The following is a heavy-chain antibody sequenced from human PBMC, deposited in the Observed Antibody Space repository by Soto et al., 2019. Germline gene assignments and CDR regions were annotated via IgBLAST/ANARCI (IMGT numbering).Heavy chain of an antibody. D-gene: IGHD3-3*01. J-gene: IGHJ4*02. CDR2: ISYDGSNK. V-gene: IGHV3-30*18. Sequence: GGSLRLSCAASGFTFSSYGMHWVRQAPGKGLEWVAVISYDGSNKYYADSVKGRFTISRDNSKNTLYLQMNSLRAEDTAVYYCAKXKPYDFWIGHYFDYWGQGTLVTVSS. CDR1: GFTFSSYG. CDR3: AKXKPYDFWIGHYFDY.